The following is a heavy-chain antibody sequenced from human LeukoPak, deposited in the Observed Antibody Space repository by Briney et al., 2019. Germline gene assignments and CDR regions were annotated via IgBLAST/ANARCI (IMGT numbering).Heavy chain of an antibody. CDR2: INHSGST. CDR1: GGSFSGYY. Sequence: SETLSLTCAVYGGSFSGYYWSWIRQPPGKGLEWIGEINHSGSTNYNPSLKSRVTISVDTSKNQFSLKLSSVTAADTAVYYCARGGDYVGEAFDIWGQGTMVTVSS. CDR3: ARGGDYVGEAFDI. D-gene: IGHD4-23*01. J-gene: IGHJ3*02. V-gene: IGHV4-34*01.